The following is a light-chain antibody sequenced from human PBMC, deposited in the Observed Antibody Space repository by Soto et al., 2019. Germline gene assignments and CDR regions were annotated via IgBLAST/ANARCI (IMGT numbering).Light chain of an antibody. CDR2: GAS. CDR3: QQYGSSTQ. J-gene: IGKJ1*01. Sequence: EIVLTQSPGTLSLSPGEGATLSCRASQSVSSSYLAWYQQKPGQAPRLLIYGASSRATGIPDRFSGSGSGTDFTLTISRLEPEDFAVYYCQQYGSSTQFGQGTKVDIK. V-gene: IGKV3-20*01. CDR1: QSVSSSY.